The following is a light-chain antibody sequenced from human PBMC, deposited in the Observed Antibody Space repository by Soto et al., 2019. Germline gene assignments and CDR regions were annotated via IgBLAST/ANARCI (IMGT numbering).Light chain of an antibody. V-gene: IGLV2-8*01. CDR2: EVS. J-gene: IGLJ1*01. CDR1: SSDVGGYNY. CDR3: SSYAGSNNV. Sequence: QSALTQPPSASGSPGQSVTISCTGTSSDVGGYNYVSWYQQHPGKAPKLMIYEVSKRPSGVPDRFSGSKSGNTASLTVSGLQAEDEADYYCSSYAGSNNVFGIGTKVTVL.